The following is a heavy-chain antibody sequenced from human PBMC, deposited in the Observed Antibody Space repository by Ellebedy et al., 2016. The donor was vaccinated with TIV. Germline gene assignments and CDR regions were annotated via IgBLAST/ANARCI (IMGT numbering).Heavy chain of an antibody. V-gene: IGHV4-59*08. CDR2: IYFSGST. Sequence: MPSETLSLTCTVSGGSISIYYWSWIRQPPGKGLEWIGYIYFSGSTNYNPSLKSRVTISVDSSKNQFSLKLSSVTAADTAVYYCARLETTVTEYWYFDLWGRGTLVTVSS. CDR1: GGSISIYY. D-gene: IGHD4-17*01. CDR3: ARLETTVTEYWYFDL. J-gene: IGHJ2*01.